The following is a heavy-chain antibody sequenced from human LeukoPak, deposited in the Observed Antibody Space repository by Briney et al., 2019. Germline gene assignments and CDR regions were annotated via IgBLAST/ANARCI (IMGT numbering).Heavy chain of an antibody. V-gene: IGHV4-38-2*02. D-gene: IGHD3-3*01. CDR1: GYSISSGYF. J-gene: IGHJ4*02. CDR2: IYHSGST. Sequence: SETLSLTCTVSGYSISSGYFWGWIRQPPGKGLEWIGTIYHSGSTYYNASLESRVTISVDTSKNQFSLKLSSVTAADTAVYYCARSDSFSDDFWSGYYWGLDNWGQGTLVTVSS. CDR3: ARSDSFSDDFWSGYYWGLDN.